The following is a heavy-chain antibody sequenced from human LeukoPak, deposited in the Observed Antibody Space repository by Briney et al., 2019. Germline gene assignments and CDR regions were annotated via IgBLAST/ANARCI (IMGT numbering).Heavy chain of an antibody. CDR1: GYSLPSYS. V-gene: IGHV5-10-1*01. Sequence: PGESLKISCKGSGYSLPSYSISWVRQMPGKGLEWMGRIDPSDSYTNYSPSFQGHVTISADKSIRTAYLQWSSLKASDTAMYYCARQHPRAFDIWGQGTMVTVSS. CDR2: IDPSDSYT. CDR3: ARQHPRAFDI. J-gene: IGHJ3*02.